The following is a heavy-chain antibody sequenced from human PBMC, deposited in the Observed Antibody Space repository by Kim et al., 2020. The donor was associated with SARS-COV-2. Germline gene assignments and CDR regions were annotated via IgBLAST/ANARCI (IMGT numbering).Heavy chain of an antibody. Sequence: YAQKLQGRVTMTTDTSTSTAYMELRSLRSDDTAVYYCAREGIAAAGRFDYWGQGTLVTVSS. J-gene: IGHJ4*02. V-gene: IGHV1-18*01. CDR3: AREGIAAAGRFDY. D-gene: IGHD6-13*01.